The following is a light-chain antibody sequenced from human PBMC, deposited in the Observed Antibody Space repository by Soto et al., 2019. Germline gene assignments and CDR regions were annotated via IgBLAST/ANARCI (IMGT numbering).Light chain of an antibody. CDR3: QQYGSWT. CDR2: GTS. J-gene: IGKJ1*01. Sequence: EIGLTQSPATLSVSPGGRPTFSSRASQTISSNNLAWYQQKPGQAPSLLIYGTSSRATGIPDRFSGSGSGTDFTLTISRLEPEDSAIYYCQQYGSWTFGQGTKVEIK. CDR1: QTISSNN. V-gene: IGKV3-20*01.